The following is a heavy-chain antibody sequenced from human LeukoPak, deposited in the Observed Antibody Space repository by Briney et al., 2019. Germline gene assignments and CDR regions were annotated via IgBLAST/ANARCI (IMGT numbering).Heavy chain of an antibody. J-gene: IGHJ4*02. CDR2: IIQDGSAT. CDR3: ATSYYYDSGRGGVSPSDY. CDR1: GFTFSRYC. Sequence: PGGSLRLSCAASGFTFSRYCMTWVRQAPGKGLEWVAEIIQDGSATYYIDSVRGRFTISRDNAKNSLYLQMNNLRGEDTAVYYCATSYYYDSGRGGVSPSDYWGQGTLVTVSS. D-gene: IGHD3-10*01. V-gene: IGHV3-7*01.